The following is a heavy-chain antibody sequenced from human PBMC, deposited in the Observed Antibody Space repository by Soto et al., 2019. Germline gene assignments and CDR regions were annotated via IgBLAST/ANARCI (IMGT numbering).Heavy chain of an antibody. CDR3: ASPTREWLPPARDYYYGMDV. J-gene: IGHJ6*02. D-gene: IGHD3-3*01. CDR1: GGTFSSYA. V-gene: IGHV1-69*06. Sequence: QVQLVQSGAEVKKPGSSVKVSCKASGGTFSSYAISWVRQAPGQGLEWMGGIIPIFGTANYAQKFQGRVTITADKSTSTAYMELSSLSSEDTAVYYCASPTREWLPPARDYYYGMDVCGQGATVTVSS. CDR2: IIPIFGTA.